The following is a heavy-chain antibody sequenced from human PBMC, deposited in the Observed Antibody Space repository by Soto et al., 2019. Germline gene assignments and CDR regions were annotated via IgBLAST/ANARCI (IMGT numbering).Heavy chain of an antibody. CDR3: TGIPIFGVVRYGMDV. Sequence: QRGGSLRLSCAASGFTFSSYWMHWVRQAPGKGLVWVSRINSDGSSTSYADSVKGRFTISRDNAKNTLYLQMNSLRAEDTAVYYCTGIPIFGVVRYGMDVWGQGTTVTVSS. V-gene: IGHV3-74*01. CDR1: GFTFSSYW. D-gene: IGHD3-3*01. CDR2: INSDGSST. J-gene: IGHJ6*02.